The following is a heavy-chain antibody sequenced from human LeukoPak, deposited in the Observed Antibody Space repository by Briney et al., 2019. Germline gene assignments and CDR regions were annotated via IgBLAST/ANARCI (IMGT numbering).Heavy chain of an antibody. CDR1: GFTFSIYW. CDR3: ARGFNRYQLPQNWFDP. Sequence: GGSLRLSCAASGFTFSIYWMSWVRQAPGKGLEWVAHIKEDGSEKNYVGSVKGRFTISRDNAKNSLYLQMNSLRAEDTAVYYCARGFNRYQLPQNWFDPWGQGTLVTVSS. CDR2: IKEDGSEK. J-gene: IGHJ5*02. D-gene: IGHD2-2*01. V-gene: IGHV3-7*01.